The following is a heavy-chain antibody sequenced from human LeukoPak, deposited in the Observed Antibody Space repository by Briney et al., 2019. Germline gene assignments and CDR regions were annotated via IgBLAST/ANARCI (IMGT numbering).Heavy chain of an antibody. Sequence: VASVKVSCKASGNTFIGYWIHWVRQAPGQGLEWMGAINPRGDATIGAQKFQGRVTTTRDTPTSTVYIELSSLRSEDTAVYYCARDDRNHQVRYGDFDYWGQGTLVTVSS. CDR2: INPRGDAT. D-gene: IGHD1-14*01. CDR3: ARDDRNHQVRYGDFDY. J-gene: IGHJ4*02. V-gene: IGHV1-46*01. CDR1: GNTFIGYW.